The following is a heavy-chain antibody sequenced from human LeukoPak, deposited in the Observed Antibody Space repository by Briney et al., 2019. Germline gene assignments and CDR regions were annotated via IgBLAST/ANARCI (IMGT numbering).Heavy chain of an antibody. CDR3: ARDIVVVPAAIGPGY. CDR1: GFTFSSYG. CDR2: ISYDGSNK. J-gene: IGHJ4*02. D-gene: IGHD2-2*01. Sequence: GGSLRLSCAASGFTFSSYGMHWVRQAPGKGLEWVAVISYDGSNKYYADSVKGRFTISRDNSKNTLYLQMNSLRAEDTAVYYCARDIVVVPAAIGPGYWGQGTLVTVSS. V-gene: IGHV3-30*03.